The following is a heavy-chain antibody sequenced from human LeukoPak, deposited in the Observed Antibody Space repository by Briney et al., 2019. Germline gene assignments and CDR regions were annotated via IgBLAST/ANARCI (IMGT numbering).Heavy chain of an antibody. Sequence: ASVKVSCKASGYTFTDYYMHWVRQAPGQGFEWMGLINPNDGDTYYAQKFQGRVTMTRDTSISTAHMEVSRLRSDDTAVYYCARANFLYCSSTSCLFDYWGQGTLVTVSS. CDR1: GYTFTDYY. J-gene: IGHJ4*02. CDR3: ARANFLYCSSTSCLFDY. D-gene: IGHD2-2*01. V-gene: IGHV1-2*02. CDR2: INPNDGDT.